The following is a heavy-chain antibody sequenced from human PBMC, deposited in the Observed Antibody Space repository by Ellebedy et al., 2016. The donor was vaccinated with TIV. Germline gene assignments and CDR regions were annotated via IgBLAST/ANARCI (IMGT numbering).Heavy chain of an antibody. J-gene: IGHJ3*02. V-gene: IGHV3-23*01. Sequence: GESLKISCAASGLTFSSHAMSWVRQAPGKGLAWVSSTRGSVGNTYYADSVKGRFTISRDNSTDTLYLQVNSLRAEDTAVYYYARDQVGVGPAFDIWGQGTMVTVSS. CDR2: TRGSVGNT. CDR1: GLTFSSHA. CDR3: ARDQVGVGPAFDI. D-gene: IGHD1-26*01.